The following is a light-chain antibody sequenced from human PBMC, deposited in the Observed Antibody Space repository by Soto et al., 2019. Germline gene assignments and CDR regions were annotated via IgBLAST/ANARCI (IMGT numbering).Light chain of an antibody. CDR3: QQYGSSLMYT. CDR1: QSVSSSY. J-gene: IGKJ2*01. Sequence: EIVLTKSPGTLSLSPGERANLSCRASQSVSSSYLAWYQQKPGQAPRLIIYGASSRATGIPNSFTGSGSRTDFTRTISRLEPEDFAVDYCQQYGSSLMYTCCQGTKLEIK. V-gene: IGKV3-20*01. CDR2: GAS.